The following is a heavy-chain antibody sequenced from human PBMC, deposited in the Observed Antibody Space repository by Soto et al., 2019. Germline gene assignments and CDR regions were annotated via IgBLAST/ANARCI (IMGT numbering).Heavy chain of an antibody. J-gene: IGHJ4*02. CDR1: GFTFSSYA. D-gene: IGHD3-16*02. Sequence: GGSLRLSCAASGFTFSSYAMSWVRQAPGKGLEWVSAISGSGGSTYYADSVKGRFTISRDNSKNTLYLQMNSLRAEDTAVYYCAKDEGLRYYDYIWGSYRFYYWGQGTLVTVSS. CDR2: ISGSGGST. CDR3: AKDEGLRYYDYIWGSYRFYY. V-gene: IGHV3-23*01.